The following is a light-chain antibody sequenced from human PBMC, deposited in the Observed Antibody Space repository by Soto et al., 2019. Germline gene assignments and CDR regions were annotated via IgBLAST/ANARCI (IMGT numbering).Light chain of an antibody. CDR1: QSISSW. CDR3: QQYNSSPLT. J-gene: IGKJ4*01. Sequence: DIQMTQSPSTLSASVGDRVTITCRASQSISSWLAWYQQKPGKAPKLLIYDASSLESGVPSRFSCSGSGTEFTLTLRSLQPDDFATYYCQQYNSSPLTFRGGTKVEIK. CDR2: DAS. V-gene: IGKV1-5*01.